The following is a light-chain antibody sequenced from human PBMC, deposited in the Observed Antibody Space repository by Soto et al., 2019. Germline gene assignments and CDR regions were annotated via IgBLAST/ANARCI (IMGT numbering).Light chain of an antibody. J-gene: IGKJ2*02. CDR3: QQRSNWPRT. Sequence: EIVLTQSPATLSLSPGETATLSCRASQSVSSYIAWYQQKTGQAPRLIIYDVADRTTGIPARFSGSGSGTDFTLTITYLEPEDFGVYFCQQRSNWPRTFGQGTKLESK. CDR1: QSVSSY. CDR2: DVA. V-gene: IGKV3-11*01.